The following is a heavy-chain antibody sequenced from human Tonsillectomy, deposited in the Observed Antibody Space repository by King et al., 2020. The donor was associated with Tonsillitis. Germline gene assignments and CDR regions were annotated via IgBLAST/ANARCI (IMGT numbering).Heavy chain of an antibody. CDR1: GFSFATYW. CDR2: ILPGDSDT. D-gene: IGHD4-17*01. Sequence: VQLVESGAEVIKPGESLKISCKGSGFSFATYWIAWVRQMPGKGLEWMGIILPGDSDTRYSPSFQGQVTISADKSISTAYLQWSSLKASDTAMYYCARNPMTTREYWYFDLWGRGTLVTVSS. V-gene: IGHV5-51*01. J-gene: IGHJ2*01. CDR3: ARNPMTTREYWYFDL.